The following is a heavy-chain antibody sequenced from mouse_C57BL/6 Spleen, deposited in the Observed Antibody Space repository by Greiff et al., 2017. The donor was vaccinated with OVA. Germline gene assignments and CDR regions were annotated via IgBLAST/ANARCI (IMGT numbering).Heavy chain of an antibody. CDR2: IDPEDGDT. CDR1: GFNIKDYY. J-gene: IGHJ4*01. D-gene: IGHD1-1*02. CDR3: TTGGGSYFYAMDY. V-gene: IGHV14-1*01. Sequence: EVKLVESGAELVRPGASVKLSCTASGFNIKDYYMHWVKQRPEQGLEWIGRIDPEDGDTEYAPKFQGKATMTADTSSNTAYLQLSSLTSEDTAVYYCTTGGGSYFYAMDYWGQGTSVTVSS.